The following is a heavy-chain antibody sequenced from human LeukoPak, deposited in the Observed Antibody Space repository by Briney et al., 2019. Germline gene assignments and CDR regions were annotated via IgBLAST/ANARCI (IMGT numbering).Heavy chain of an antibody. CDR3: ARDPYSGNYGNDYYYYMDV. V-gene: IGHV3-21*01. Sequence: PGGSLRLSCAASGFTFRSYAMHWVRQAPGKAMEWVSSITSSGTHIFYADSVRGRFTISRDNAKNSLYLQMDSLGPDDTAVYYCARDPYSGNYGNDYYYYMDVWGKGTTVTISS. CDR1: GFTFRSYA. D-gene: IGHD1-26*01. CDR2: ITSSGTHI. J-gene: IGHJ6*03.